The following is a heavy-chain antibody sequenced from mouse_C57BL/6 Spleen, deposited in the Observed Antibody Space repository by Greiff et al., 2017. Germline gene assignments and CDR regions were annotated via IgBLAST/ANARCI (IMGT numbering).Heavy chain of an antibody. Sequence: QVQLQQSGPGLVAPSQSLSITCTVSGFSLTSYAISWVRQPPGKGLEWLGVIWTGGGTNYNSALKSRLSISKDNSKSQVFLKMNSLQTDDTARYYCARIPSTMVTTERENYFDYWGQGTTLTVSS. CDR3: ARIPSTMVTTERENYFDY. J-gene: IGHJ2*01. CDR1: GFSLTSYA. D-gene: IGHD2-2*01. V-gene: IGHV2-9-1*01. CDR2: IWTGGGT.